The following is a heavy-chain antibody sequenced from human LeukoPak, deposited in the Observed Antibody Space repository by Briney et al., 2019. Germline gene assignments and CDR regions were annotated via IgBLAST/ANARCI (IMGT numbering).Heavy chain of an antibody. CDR2: ASGGGGST. CDR1: GFTFTSYG. CDR3: ARGYSGSYPFYYDY. J-gene: IGHJ4*02. Sequence: QAGGPLRLFCAASGFTFTSYGMHWVRQAPGKGLEGVAAASGGGGSTYYADSVKGRFTISRDNSNNPLYMQMTSLSAEDTALYYCARGYSGSYPFYYDYWGQGTLVTVSS. V-gene: IGHV3-23*01. D-gene: IGHD1-26*01.